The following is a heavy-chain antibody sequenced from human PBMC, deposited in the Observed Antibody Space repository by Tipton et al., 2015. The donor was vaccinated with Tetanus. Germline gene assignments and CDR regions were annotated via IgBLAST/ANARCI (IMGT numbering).Heavy chain of an antibody. CDR1: GFTFSDYS. V-gene: IGHV3-21*01. D-gene: IGHD2-21*02. Sequence: SLRLSCAASGFTFSDYSMNWVRQAPGKGLEWVSSISGSSNYINYADSVKGRFTISRANAKNSLYLQMNSPRADDTGVYFCARVHTPGLLGRYPLDYWGQGTLVTVSS. J-gene: IGHJ4*02. CDR2: ISGSSNYI. CDR3: ARVHTPGLLGRYPLDY.